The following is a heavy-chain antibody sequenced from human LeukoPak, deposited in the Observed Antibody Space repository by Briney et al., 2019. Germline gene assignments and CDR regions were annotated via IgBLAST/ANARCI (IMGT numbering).Heavy chain of an antibody. CDR3: ARPALNYDFWSGYTTPDDAFDI. J-gene: IGHJ3*02. Sequence: SETLSLTCTVSGGSISSSSYYWGWIRQPPGKGLEWIGSIYYSGSTYYNPSLKSRVTISVDTSKNQFSLNLSSVTAADTAVYYCARPALNYDFWSGYTTPDDAFDIWGQGTMVTVSS. V-gene: IGHV4-39*01. D-gene: IGHD3-3*01. CDR1: GGSISSSSYY. CDR2: IYYSGST.